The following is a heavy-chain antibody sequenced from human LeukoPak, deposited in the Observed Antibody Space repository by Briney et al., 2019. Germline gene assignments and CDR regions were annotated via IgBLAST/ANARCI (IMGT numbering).Heavy chain of an antibody. CDR3: ARDPNGDYIGAFDM. V-gene: IGHV3-23*01. CDR1: GFTFSAYA. CDR2: IRGGGGSA. D-gene: IGHD4-17*01. Sequence: GGSLRLSCTASGFTFSAYAMMWIRQAPGKGPEWVSAIRGGGGSAFYADSVKGRFTISRDNSKYTLFLQMNSLRAEDTAVYYCARDPNGDYIGAFDMWGPGTMVTVSS. J-gene: IGHJ3*02.